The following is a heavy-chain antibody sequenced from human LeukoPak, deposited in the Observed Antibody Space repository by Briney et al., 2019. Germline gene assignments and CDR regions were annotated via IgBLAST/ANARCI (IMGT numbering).Heavy chain of an antibody. D-gene: IGHD6-13*01. CDR3: AMGGGPGYSSSWYKEYFQH. J-gene: IGHJ1*01. Sequence: SQTLSLTCTVSGGSIGSGSYYWNWIRQPAGKGLEWIGRIYTSGSTNYNPSLKSRVTISVDTSKDHFSLKLSSVTAADTAVYYCAMGGGPGYSSSWYKEYFQHWGQGTLVTVSS. CDR2: IYTSGST. V-gene: IGHV4-61*02. CDR1: GGSIGSGSYY.